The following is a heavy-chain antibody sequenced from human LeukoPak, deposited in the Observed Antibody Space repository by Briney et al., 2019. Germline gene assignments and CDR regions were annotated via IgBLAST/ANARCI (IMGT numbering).Heavy chain of an antibody. D-gene: IGHD3-9*01. CDR3: AKDRDILTGYLDY. CDR1: GFTFSRYG. Sequence: GGSLRLSCAASGFTFSRYGMHWVRQAPGKGLEWVTVISYDGSNKYYVDSVKGRFTISKDNSKNTLYLQMNSLRAEDTAVYYCAKDRDILTGYLDYWGQGTLVTVSS. CDR2: ISYDGSNK. J-gene: IGHJ4*02. V-gene: IGHV3-30*18.